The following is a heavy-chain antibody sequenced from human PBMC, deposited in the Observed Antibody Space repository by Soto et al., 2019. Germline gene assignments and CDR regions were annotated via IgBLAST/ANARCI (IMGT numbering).Heavy chain of an antibody. Sequence: PSETLSLTCTVSGCSISSSSYYWGWIRQPPGKGLEWIGSIYYSGSTYYNPSLKSRVTISVDTSKNQFSLKLSSVTAADTAVYYCARAMVVTQNWFDPWGHGTLVTVSS. CDR1: GCSISSSSYY. J-gene: IGHJ5*02. CDR2: IYYSGST. D-gene: IGHD2-21*02. CDR3: ARAMVVTQNWFDP. V-gene: IGHV4-39*07.